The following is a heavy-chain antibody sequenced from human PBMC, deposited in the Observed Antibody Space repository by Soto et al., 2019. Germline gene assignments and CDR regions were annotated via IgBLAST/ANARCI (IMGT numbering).Heavy chain of an antibody. D-gene: IGHD6-19*01. Sequence: EVQLVESGGGLVQPGGSLRLSCAASGFTFSSYSMNWVRQAPGKGLEWVSYISSSSTIYYADSVKGRFAISRDNAKSPRYLPTNSLRDEDTAVYYCARVSSGHDYWGQGTLVTFSS. CDR2: ISSSSTI. CDR1: GFTFSSYS. CDR3: ARVSSGHDY. J-gene: IGHJ4*02. V-gene: IGHV3-48*02.